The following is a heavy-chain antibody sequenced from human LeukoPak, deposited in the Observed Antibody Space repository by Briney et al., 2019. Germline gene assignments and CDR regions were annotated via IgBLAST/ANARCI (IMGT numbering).Heavy chain of an antibody. J-gene: IGHJ4*02. CDR3: ARTLSETWGTPPAS. CDR1: GFTFSSYA. Sequence: PGGSLRLSCAASGFTFSSYAMNWVRQAPGKGLEWLSYISNSSDTIYYGDSVQGRFTISRDNDRNSLYLQMNSLRGEDSAVYYCARTLSETWGTPPASWGQGTLVTVSS. CDR2: ISNSSDTI. V-gene: IGHV3-48*04. D-gene: IGHD7-27*01.